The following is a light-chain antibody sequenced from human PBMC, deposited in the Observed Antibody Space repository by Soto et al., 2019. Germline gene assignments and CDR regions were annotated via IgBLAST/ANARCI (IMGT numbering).Light chain of an antibody. Sequence: MVMTQSPATLSVSPGERATLSCRASQSVSSNLAWYQQKPGQAPRLLIYGASTRATGIPARFSGSGSGTEFTLTISSLQSEDFAVYYCQQYNNWPPVFGQGTKVEIK. CDR1: QSVSSN. V-gene: IGKV3-15*01. CDR3: QQYNNWPPV. J-gene: IGKJ1*01. CDR2: GAS.